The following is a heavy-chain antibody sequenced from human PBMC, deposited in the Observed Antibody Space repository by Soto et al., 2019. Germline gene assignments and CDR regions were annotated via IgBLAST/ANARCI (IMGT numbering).Heavy chain of an antibody. CDR2: IYYSGST. D-gene: IGHD3-22*01. V-gene: IGHV4-31*03. J-gene: IGHJ4*02. Sequence: QVQLQESGPGLVKPSQTLSLTCTVSGGSISSGGYYWSWIRQHPGKGLEGIGYIYYSGSTYYNPSLKSRVTISVDTAKNQFSLELSSVTAADTAVYYCARASITMLVVVRAGDYFDYWGQGTLVTVAS. CDR3: ARASITMLVVVRAGDYFDY. CDR1: GGSISSGGYY.